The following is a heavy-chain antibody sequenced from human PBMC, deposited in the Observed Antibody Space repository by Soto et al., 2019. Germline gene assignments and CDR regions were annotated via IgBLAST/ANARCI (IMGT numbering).Heavy chain of an antibody. CDR2: INPNSGGT. CDR1: GYTFTGYY. Sequence: ASVKVSCKASGYTFTGYYMHWVRQAPGQGLEWMGWINPNSGGTNYAQKFQGWVTMTRDTSISTAYMELSRLRSDDTAVYYCARGRITIFGVVIPSFDYWGQGTLVTVSS. D-gene: IGHD3-3*01. J-gene: IGHJ4*02. CDR3: ARGRITIFGVVIPSFDY. V-gene: IGHV1-2*04.